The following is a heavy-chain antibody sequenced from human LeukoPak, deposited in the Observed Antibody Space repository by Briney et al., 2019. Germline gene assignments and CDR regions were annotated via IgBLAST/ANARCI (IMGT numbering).Heavy chain of an antibody. CDR2: IYYSGST. J-gene: IGHJ4*02. CDR3: ARLIRDGYNSGPGVPVQYYFDY. D-gene: IGHD5-24*01. Sequence: SETLSLTCTVSGGSISSSSYYWGWIRQPPGKGLEWIGYIYYSGSTNYNPSLKSRVTISVDTSKNQFSLKLSSVTAADTAVYYCARLIRDGYNSGPGVPVQYYFDYWGQGTLVTVSS. V-gene: IGHV4-61*05. CDR1: GGSISSSSYY.